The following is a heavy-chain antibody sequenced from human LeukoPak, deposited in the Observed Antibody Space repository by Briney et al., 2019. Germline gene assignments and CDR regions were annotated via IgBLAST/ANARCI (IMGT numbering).Heavy chain of an antibody. Sequence: GGFLRLSCAASGFTFSGYAMSWVRQAPGKGLEWVSVIGDSGGATYYADSVKGRFTISRDNSKNTLYLQMNSLRAEDTAVYYCAKATTSTIAAAGYWGQGTLVTVSS. CDR3: AKATTSTIAAAGY. CDR1: GFTFSGYA. J-gene: IGHJ4*02. V-gene: IGHV3-23*01. CDR2: IGDSGGAT. D-gene: IGHD6-25*01.